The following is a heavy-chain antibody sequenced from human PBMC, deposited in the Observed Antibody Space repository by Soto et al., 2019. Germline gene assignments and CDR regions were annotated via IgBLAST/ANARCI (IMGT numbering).Heavy chain of an antibody. J-gene: IGHJ4*02. V-gene: IGHV4-59*01. Sequence: PSETLSLTCTVSGGSISSYYWSWIRQPPGKGLGWIGYIYYSGSTNYNPSLKSRVTISVDTSKNQFSLKLSSVTAADTAVYYCARVTVYYDSSGYFDYWGQGTLVTVSS. D-gene: IGHD3-22*01. CDR3: ARVTVYYDSSGYFDY. CDR1: GGSISSYY. CDR2: IYYSGST.